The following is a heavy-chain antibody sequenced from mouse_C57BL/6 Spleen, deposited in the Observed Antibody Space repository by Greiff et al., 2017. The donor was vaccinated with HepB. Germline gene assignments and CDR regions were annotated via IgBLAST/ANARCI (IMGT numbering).Heavy chain of an antibody. V-gene: IGHV5-16*01. D-gene: IGHD2-4*01. Sequence: EVQLVESEGGLVQPGSSMKLSCTASGFTFSDYYMAWVRQVPEKGLEWVANINYDGSSTYYLDSLKSRFIISRDNAKNILYLQMSSLKSEDTATYYCARGGVYYDYIYAMDYWGQGTSVTVSS. CDR1: GFTFSDYY. CDR2: INYDGSST. CDR3: ARGGVYYDYIYAMDY. J-gene: IGHJ4*01.